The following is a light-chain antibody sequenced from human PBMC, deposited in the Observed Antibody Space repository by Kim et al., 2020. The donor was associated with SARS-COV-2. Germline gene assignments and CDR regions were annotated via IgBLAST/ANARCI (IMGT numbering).Light chain of an antibody. CDR3: QVWDSGTDHYV. Sequence: AHGKTATVTSGGNNIGSKSVQWYQQKTGQAPLLVIFYDSDRPSGIPERFSGSNSGNTATLTINRAEVGDEADYYCQVWDSGTDHYVFGSGTKVTVL. CDR2: YDS. CDR1: NIGSKS. V-gene: IGLV3-21*04. J-gene: IGLJ1*01.